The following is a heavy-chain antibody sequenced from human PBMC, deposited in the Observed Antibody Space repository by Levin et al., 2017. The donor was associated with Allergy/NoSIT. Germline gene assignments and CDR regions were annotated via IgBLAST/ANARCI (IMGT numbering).Heavy chain of an antibody. D-gene: IGHD3-10*01. CDR2: INPDSGAT. J-gene: IGHJ5*02. CDR3: ARAASPDLWGPYNWFDP. CDR1: GYTFTDSY. Sequence: ASVKVSCEASGYTFTDSYMHWVRQAPGQGLEWLGWINPDSGATNFAQRFRGRVTMTRDASITTAYMELSSLRSDDTAVYYCARAASPDLWGPYNWFDPWGQGTLVTVSS. V-gene: IGHV1-2*02.